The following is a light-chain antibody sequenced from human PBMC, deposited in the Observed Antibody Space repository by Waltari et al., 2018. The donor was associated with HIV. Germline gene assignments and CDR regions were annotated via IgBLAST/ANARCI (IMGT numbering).Light chain of an antibody. V-gene: IGLV2-8*01. CDR1: SSDVGGYNY. Sequence: QSALTQPPSASGSPGQSVTISCTGISSDVGGYNYVSWYKQHPGKAPKLIIYEVTKLPSGVPDRFFGSTSGNTASLTVSGLQAEDEADYYCSSYAGNDHYVFGTGTKVTVL. CDR3: SSYAGNDHYV. J-gene: IGLJ1*01. CDR2: EVT.